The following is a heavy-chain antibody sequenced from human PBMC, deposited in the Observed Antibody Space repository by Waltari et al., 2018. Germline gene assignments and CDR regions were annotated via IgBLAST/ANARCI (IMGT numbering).Heavy chain of an antibody. J-gene: IGHJ4*02. V-gene: IGHV1-69*08. CDR2: ISPIFGTA. Sequence: QVQLVQSGAEVKKPGSSVKVSCKASGGTFSSYAISWVRQAPGQGLEWMGRISPIFGTANYAQKFQGRVTITADKSTSTAYMELSSLRSEDTAVYYCARAPSYSSSWYQFDYWGQGTLVTVSS. CDR3: ARAPSYSSSWYQFDY. D-gene: IGHD6-13*01. CDR1: GGTFSSYA.